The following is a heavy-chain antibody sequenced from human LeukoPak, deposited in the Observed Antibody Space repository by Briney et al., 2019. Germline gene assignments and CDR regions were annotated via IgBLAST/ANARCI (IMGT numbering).Heavy chain of an antibody. CDR3: ARTGELERRYYYYMDD. J-gene: IGHJ6*03. CDR1: GGSFRGYY. V-gene: IGHV4-34*01. D-gene: IGHD1-1*01. CDR2: INHSGSA. Sequence: SETLSLPCAVYGGSFRGYYWSWIRQPPGKGLEWIGEINHSGSANYNPSLKSRGTISIDTSKYQFSLSLSSVTAADTAMYYCARTGELERRYYYYMDDWGKGTTVTVSS.